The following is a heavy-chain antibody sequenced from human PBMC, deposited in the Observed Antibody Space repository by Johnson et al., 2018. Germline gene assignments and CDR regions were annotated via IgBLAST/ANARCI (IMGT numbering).Heavy chain of an antibody. D-gene: IGHD5-18*01. CDR1: GFTFSSYG. CDR2: ISYDGSNK. V-gene: IGHV3-30*03. Sequence: VQLVESGGGVVQPGRSLRLSCAASGFTFSSYGMHWVRQAPGKGLEWVAVISYDGSNKYYADSVKGRFTISRDNSKNTLYLKMNSLRADDTAVYYCARDRYNYVCGNYWYGMDVWGQGTTVTVSS. J-gene: IGHJ6*02. CDR3: ARDRYNYVCGNYWYGMDV.